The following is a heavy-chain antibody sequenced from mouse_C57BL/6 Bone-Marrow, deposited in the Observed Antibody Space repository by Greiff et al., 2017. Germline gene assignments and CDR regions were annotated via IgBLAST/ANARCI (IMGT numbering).Heavy chain of an antibody. J-gene: IGHJ2*01. V-gene: IGHV1-74*01. CDR3: TIVLRLGRDY. D-gene: IGHD4-1*01. Sequence: QVHVQQPGAELVQPGASVKLSCKASGYTFTSYWMHWVKQRPGQGLEWIGRIHPSDSDTNYNQKFKGKATLTVDKSSSTAYMQRSSLTSEDAAVYYGTIVLRLGRDYWGQGTTLTVSS. CDR1: GYTFTSYW. CDR2: IHPSDSDT.